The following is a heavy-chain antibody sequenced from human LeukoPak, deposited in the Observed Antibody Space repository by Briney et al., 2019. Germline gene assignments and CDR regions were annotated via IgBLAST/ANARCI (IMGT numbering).Heavy chain of an antibody. CDR3: ARESSECGPGDS. D-gene: IGHD2-21*01. CDR1: SYSISSGYY. Sequence: SETLSLTCTVSSYSISSGYYWGWIRQSPGKGLEWIGSIYHSGSTYYSPSLKSRVTISVDTSKNQFSMNLNSVTAADTAVYYCARESSECGPGDSWGQGTLVTVSS. V-gene: IGHV4-38-2*02. J-gene: IGHJ5*02. CDR2: IYHSGST.